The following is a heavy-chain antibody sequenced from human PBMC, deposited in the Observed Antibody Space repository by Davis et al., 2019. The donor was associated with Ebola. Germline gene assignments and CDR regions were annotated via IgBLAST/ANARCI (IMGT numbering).Heavy chain of an antibody. Sequence: ESLKISCAASGFTFSNYDMSWVRHVPGKGLEWVSTISASEGHTHYSDSVRGRFTISRDNSKNTLYLQMNSLRAEDTATYYCARYCHYTDCSYFDCWGQGTMVAVSS. J-gene: IGHJ4*02. CDR3: ARYCHYTDCSYFDC. CDR1: GFTFSNYD. V-gene: IGHV3-23*01. CDR2: ISASEGHT. D-gene: IGHD2-15*01.